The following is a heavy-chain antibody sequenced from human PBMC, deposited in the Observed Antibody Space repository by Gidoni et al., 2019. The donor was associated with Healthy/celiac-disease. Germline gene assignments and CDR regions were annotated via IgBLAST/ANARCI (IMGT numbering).Heavy chain of an antibody. CDR1: GFTFSSYA. CDR2: VGSNGGST. V-gene: IGHV3-64D*09. D-gene: IGHD4-17*01. CDR3: VKEGRATTSVTTPDY. Sequence: EVQLVESGGGLVQPGGSLRLSCSASGFTFSSYAMHWVRQAPGKGLEYVSTVGSNGGSTYYADSVKGRFTISRDNSKKTLFLQMRSLRAEDTAVYYCVKEGRATTSVTTPDYWGQGTLVTVSS. J-gene: IGHJ4*02.